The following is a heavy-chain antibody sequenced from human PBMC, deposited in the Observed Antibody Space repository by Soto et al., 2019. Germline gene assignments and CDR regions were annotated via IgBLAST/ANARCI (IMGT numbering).Heavy chain of an antibody. Sequence: ASETLSLTCAVYGGSFSGYYWSWIRQPPGKGLEWIGEINHSGSTNYNPSLKSRVTISVDTSKNQFSLKLSSVTAADTAVYYCARGGGYVEALDYWGQGTLVSVSS. CDR1: GGSFSGYY. D-gene: IGHD5-12*01. V-gene: IGHV4-34*01. CDR3: ARGGGYVEALDY. CDR2: INHSGST. J-gene: IGHJ4*02.